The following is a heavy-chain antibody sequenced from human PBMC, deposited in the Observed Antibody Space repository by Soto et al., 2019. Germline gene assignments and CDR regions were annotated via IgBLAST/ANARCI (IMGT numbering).Heavy chain of an antibody. Sequence: PPETLSVTCAVYGASLSDNYCNWLRQPPGKGLEWIGEINHSGNTNYNPSLRSRVTISIDTSKNQLSLILSSVTAADAAIYYCATYEYRTSLYGIDVWGQGAAVIVSS. V-gene: IGHV4-34*01. CDR1: GASLSDNY. J-gene: IGHJ6*02. CDR3: ATYEYRTSLYGIDV. CDR2: INHSGNT. D-gene: IGHD5-12*01.